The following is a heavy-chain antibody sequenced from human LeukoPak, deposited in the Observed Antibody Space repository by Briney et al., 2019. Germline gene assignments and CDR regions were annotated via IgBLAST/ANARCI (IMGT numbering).Heavy chain of an antibody. V-gene: IGHV1-8*01. Sequence: GASVKVSCKASGYTFTSYDINWVRQAAGQGLEWMGWMNPNSGNTGYAQKFQGRVTMTRNTSISTAYMELRSLRSDDTAVYYCATYDYGDYDGYWGQGTLVTVSS. CDR1: GYTFTSYD. D-gene: IGHD4-17*01. J-gene: IGHJ4*02. CDR2: MNPNSGNT. CDR3: ATYDYGDYDGY.